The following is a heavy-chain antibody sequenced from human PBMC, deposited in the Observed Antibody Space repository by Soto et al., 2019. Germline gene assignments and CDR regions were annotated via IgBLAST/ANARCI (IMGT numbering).Heavy chain of an antibody. D-gene: IGHD3-10*01. CDR1: GFNFGFYA. CDR3: ARDPVTKYYGSGSKFDF. V-gene: IGHV3-30-3*01. Sequence: QVQLVESGGGAVQPGRSLRLSCAASGFNFGFYAMHWVRQAPGKGLEWVAVISYDGSNHYHADSVKGRFTISRDNSRNTLYLQMNSLRPEDTAIYFCARDPVTKYYGSGSKFDFWGQGTLVIVSS. J-gene: IGHJ4*02. CDR2: ISYDGSNH.